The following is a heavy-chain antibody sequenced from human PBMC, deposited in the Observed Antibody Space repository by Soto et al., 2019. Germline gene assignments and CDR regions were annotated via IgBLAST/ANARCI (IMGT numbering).Heavy chain of an antibody. Sequence: GGSLRLSCAASGLTFSSYEMNWVRQAPGKGLEWVSYISRSGSTIYYADPVKGRVTISRDNAKNSLYLQMNSLRAEDTAVYYCARDGRIRRRDWYLDLWGRGTLVTVST. D-gene: IGHD2-15*01. J-gene: IGHJ2*01. CDR3: ARDGRIRRRDWYLDL. CDR1: GLTFSSYE. V-gene: IGHV3-48*03. CDR2: ISRSGSTI.